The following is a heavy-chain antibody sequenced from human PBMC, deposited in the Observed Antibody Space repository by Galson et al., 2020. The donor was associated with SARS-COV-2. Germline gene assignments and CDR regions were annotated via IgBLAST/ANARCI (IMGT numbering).Heavy chain of an antibody. V-gene: IGHV4-39*01. CDR3: ARLQRKWLVVLGWFDP. J-gene: IGHJ5*02. Sequence: SETLSLTCTVSGGSISSSSYYWGWIRQPPGKGLEWIGSIYYSGSTYYNPSLKSRVTISVDTSKNQFSLKLSSVTAADTAVYYCARLQRKWLVVLGWFDPWGQGTLVTVSS. D-gene: IGHD6-19*01. CDR1: GGSISSSSYY. CDR2: IYYSGST.